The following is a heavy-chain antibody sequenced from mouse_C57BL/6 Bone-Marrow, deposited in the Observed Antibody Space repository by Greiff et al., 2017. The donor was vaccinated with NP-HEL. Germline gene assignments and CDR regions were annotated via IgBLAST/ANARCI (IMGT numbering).Heavy chain of an antibody. Sequence: DVKLVESGGGLVKPGGSLKLSCAASGFTFSSYAMSWVRQTPEKRLEWVATISDGGSYTYYPDNVKGRFTISRDNAKNNLYLQMSHLKSEDTAMYYCARDPFTTVVATDYFDYWGKGTTLTVSS. CDR3: ARDPFTTVVATDYFDY. J-gene: IGHJ2*01. CDR2: ISDGGSYT. V-gene: IGHV5-4*01. D-gene: IGHD1-1*01. CDR1: GFTFSSYA.